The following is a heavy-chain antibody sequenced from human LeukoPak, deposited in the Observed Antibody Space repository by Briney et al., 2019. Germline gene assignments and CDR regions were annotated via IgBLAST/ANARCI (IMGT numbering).Heavy chain of an antibody. J-gene: IGHJ4*02. D-gene: IGHD5-24*01. Sequence: KPSETLSLTCTVSGGSINSHSYYWGWIRQPPGKGLEWIGSDYYDGTSYSNPSLKTRVGVFVDTSRDQFSLDLDFVTAADTALYYCVRHISTNTGYFDSCGQGTLVSVSS. CDR1: GGSINSHSYY. CDR2: DYYDGTS. V-gene: IGHV4-39*01. CDR3: VRHISTNTGYFDS.